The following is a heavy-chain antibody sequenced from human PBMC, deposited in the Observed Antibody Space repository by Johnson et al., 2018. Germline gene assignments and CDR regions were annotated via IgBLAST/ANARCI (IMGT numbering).Heavy chain of an antibody. J-gene: IGHJ1*01. CDR3: ARAQAVQH. V-gene: IGHV3-30*03. CDR1: GFTFSSYG. CDR2: ISYDGSKK. Sequence: QVQLVESGGGVVQPGRSLRLSCAASGFTFSSYGMHWVRQAPGKGLEWVAVISYDGSKKYYADSVKGRFTISRDNAKNSLYLQMNSLRAEDTAVYYCARAQAVQHWGQGTLVTVSS.